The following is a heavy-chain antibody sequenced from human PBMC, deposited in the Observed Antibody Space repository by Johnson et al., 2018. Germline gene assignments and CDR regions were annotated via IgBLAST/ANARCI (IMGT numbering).Heavy chain of an antibody. D-gene: IGHD6-13*01. Sequence: VQLVESGGGLVRPGGSLRLSCAVSGLSFSHVWMNWVRQAPGKGLEWVGRIQPKSAGGTTDYAAPVKDRFTISRDDSESTVYLKMNSLKTEDTAVYYCTTVGIAAAGMGFQHWGQGTLVTASS. V-gene: IGHV3-15*07. CDR2: IQPKSAGGTT. J-gene: IGHJ1*01. CDR3: TTVGIAAAGMGFQH. CDR1: GLSFSHVW.